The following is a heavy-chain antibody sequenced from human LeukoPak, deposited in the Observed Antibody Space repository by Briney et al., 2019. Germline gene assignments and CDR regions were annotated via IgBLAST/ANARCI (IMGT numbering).Heavy chain of an antibody. CDR1: GYTFTSYT. CDR2: INAGNGNT. Sequence: ASVKVSCKTSGYTFTSYTLHWVRQAPGQRLEWMGWINAGNGNTRYSQKFEGRVTITRDTSARTAYMELSTLGSDDTAVYYCARDAFGSSRPSDYWGQGTLVTVSS. D-gene: IGHD3-3*01. J-gene: IGHJ4*02. CDR3: ARDAFGSSRPSDY. V-gene: IGHV1-3*01.